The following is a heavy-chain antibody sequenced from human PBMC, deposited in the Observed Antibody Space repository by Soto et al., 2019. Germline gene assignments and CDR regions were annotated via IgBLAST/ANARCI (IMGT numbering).Heavy chain of an antibody. D-gene: IGHD2-2*01. CDR1: GFTFSSYG. Sequence: QVQLVESGGGVVQPGRSLRLSCAASGFTFSSYGMFWVRQAPGKGLEWVAIIWYDGSNKFYADSVKGRFTISRDTSKNTLYLQMNSLRAEDTAVYYCAREVLGYCSTCYYMEVWGKGTTVTVSS. CDR3: AREVLGYCSTCYYMEV. J-gene: IGHJ6*03. CDR2: IWYDGSNK. V-gene: IGHV3-33*01.